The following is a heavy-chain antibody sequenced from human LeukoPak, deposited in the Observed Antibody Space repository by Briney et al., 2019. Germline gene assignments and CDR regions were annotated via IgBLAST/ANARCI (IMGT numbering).Heavy chain of an antibody. V-gene: IGHV4-59*01. CDR3: ARSYYYGSGSYPSYYYYYYMDV. CDR2: IYYSGST. CDR1: GGSLSSYY. D-gene: IGHD3-10*01. Sequence: PSETLSLTCTVSGGSLSSYYWSWIRQPPGEGLEWIGYIYYSGSTNYNPSLKSRVTISLDTSKNQFSLKLSSVTAADTAVYYCARSYYYGSGSYPSYYYYYYMDVWGKGTTVTVSS. J-gene: IGHJ6*03.